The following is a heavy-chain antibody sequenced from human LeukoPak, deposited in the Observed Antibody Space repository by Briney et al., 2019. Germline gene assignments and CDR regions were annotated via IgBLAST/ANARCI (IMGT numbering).Heavy chain of an antibody. CDR3: ARVPKD. J-gene: IGHJ3*01. V-gene: IGHV4-38-2*02. Sequence: PSETLSLTCTVSGYSISSGYYWGWIRQPPGKGLEWIGSIYHSGSTYYNPSLKSRVTMSVDTSKNQFSLKLSSVTAADTAVYYCARVPKDWGQGTMVTVSS. CDR1: GYSISSGYY. CDR2: IYHSGST.